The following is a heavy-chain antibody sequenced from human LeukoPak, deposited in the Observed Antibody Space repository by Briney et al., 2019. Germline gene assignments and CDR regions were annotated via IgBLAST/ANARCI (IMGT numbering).Heavy chain of an antibody. V-gene: IGHV3-23*01. J-gene: IGHJ4*02. Sequence: GGSLRLSCVASGFTFSSTTMGWVRQAPGRGLEWVSSITAIDGRTYYADSVRGRFTISRDNSKHTVYLQLNSLRAGDTAIYYCTKDRRGPAAGTWYFDSWGQGTLVTVSS. CDR3: TKDRRGPAAGTWYFDS. CDR2: ITAIDGRT. CDR1: GFTFSSTT. D-gene: IGHD6-13*01.